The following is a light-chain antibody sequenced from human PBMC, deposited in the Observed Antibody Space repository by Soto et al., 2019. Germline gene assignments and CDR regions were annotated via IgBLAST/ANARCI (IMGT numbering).Light chain of an antibody. CDR3: QQRANWPLA. V-gene: IGKV3-11*01. Sequence: EIVLTQSPATLSLFPGERATLSCRASQSVSSYLAWYQHKPGQAPRLLIYDASNRATGIPARFSGSGSGTDFTLTISSLETEDFAVYYCQQRANWPLAFGGGTKVEIK. CDR2: DAS. J-gene: IGKJ4*01. CDR1: QSVSSY.